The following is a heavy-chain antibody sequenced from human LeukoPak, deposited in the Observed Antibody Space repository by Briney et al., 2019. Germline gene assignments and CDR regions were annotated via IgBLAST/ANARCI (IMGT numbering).Heavy chain of an antibody. V-gene: IGHV3-30*04. CDR2: ISYDGSNK. CDR1: GFTFSSYA. D-gene: IGHD6-13*01. J-gene: IGHJ4*02. CDR3: AKSAAAGTGVDY. Sequence: GGSLRLSCAASGFTFSSYAMHWVRQAPGKGLEWVAVISYDGSNKYYADSVKGRFTISRDNSKNTLYLQMNSLRSEDTAVYYCAKSAAAGTGVDYWGQGTLVTVSS.